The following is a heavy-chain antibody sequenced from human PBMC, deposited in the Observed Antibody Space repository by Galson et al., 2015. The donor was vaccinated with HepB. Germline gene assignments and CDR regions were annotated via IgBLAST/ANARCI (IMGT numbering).Heavy chain of an antibody. D-gene: IGHD2-2*02. V-gene: IGHV5-51*01. J-gene: IGHJ4*02. CDR1: GYSFTSYW. CDR2: IYPGDSDT. Sequence: QSGAEVKKPGESLKISCKGSGYSFTSYWIGWVRQMPGKGLEWMGIIYPGDSDTRYNPSFQGQGTISADKSISTAYLQWSSLKASDTAMYYCARRQYCSSTICYIFLARPFDYWGQGTLVTVSS. CDR3: ARRQYCSSTICYIFLARPFDY.